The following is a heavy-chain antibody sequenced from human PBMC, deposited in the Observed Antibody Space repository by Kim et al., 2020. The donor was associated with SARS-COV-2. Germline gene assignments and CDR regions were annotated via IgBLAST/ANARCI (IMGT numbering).Heavy chain of an antibody. V-gene: IGHV4-34*01. Sequence: SETLSLTSAVYGGSFSGYHWGWIRQPPGKGLEWIGDVNHSGTVNLNPSLKSRVTISIDTSKNQFSLKLTSVTAADTGFYYCARGRAGVVPAPVLGLGPYYEYFIMDDWGHGSRVTVSS. CDR2: VNHSGTV. D-gene: IGHD3-3*01. J-gene: IGHJ6*02. CDR1: GGSFSGYH. CDR3: ARGRAGVVPAPVLGLGPYYEYFIMDD.